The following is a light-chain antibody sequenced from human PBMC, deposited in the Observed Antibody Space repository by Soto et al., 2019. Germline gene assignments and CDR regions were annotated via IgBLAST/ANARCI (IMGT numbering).Light chain of an antibody. CDR1: SSNIGNNY. Sequence: QSVLTQSPSVSAAPGQTVTISCSGTSSNIGNNYVSWYQQFPDTAPKLLIYDNIKRPSGIPDRFSGSKSGTSATLVITGLQTGDEADYYCGTWDGSRNWVFGGGTKLTVL. CDR2: DNI. V-gene: IGLV1-51*01. CDR3: GTWDGSRNWV. J-gene: IGLJ3*02.